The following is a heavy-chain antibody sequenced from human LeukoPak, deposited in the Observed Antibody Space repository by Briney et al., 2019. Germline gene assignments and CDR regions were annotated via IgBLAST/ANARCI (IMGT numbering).Heavy chain of an antibody. CDR1: GFTFSSYS. Sequence: GGSLRLSCAASGFTFSSYSMNWVRQAPGKGLEWVSSISSSSSYIYYADSVKGRFTISRDNAKNSLYLQMNSLRAEDTAVYYCAKSGGYSYGTRHYYYGMDVWGQGTTVTVSS. CDR2: ISSSSSYI. D-gene: IGHD5-18*01. CDR3: AKSGGYSYGTRHYYYGMDV. V-gene: IGHV3-21*01. J-gene: IGHJ6*02.